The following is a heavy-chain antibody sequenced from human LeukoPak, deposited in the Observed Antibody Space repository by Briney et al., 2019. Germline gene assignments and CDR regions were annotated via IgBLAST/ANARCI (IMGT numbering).Heavy chain of an antibody. CDR1: GGSITSYY. D-gene: IGHD3-3*01. CDR3: ARDFVYYYYMDV. J-gene: IGHJ6*03. CDR2: IYYSGST. Sequence: SETLSLTCTVSGGSITSYYWSWIRQPPGKGPEWIGSIYYSGSTYYNPSLKSRVTISVDTSKNQFSLKLSSVTAADTAVYYCARDFVYYYYMDVWGKGTTVTVSS. V-gene: IGHV4-39*07.